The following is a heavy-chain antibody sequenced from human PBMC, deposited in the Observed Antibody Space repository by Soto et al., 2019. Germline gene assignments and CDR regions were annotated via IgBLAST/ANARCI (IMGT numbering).Heavy chain of an antibody. Sequence: SETLSLTCTVSGGSISSSSYYWGWIRQPPGKGLEWIGSIYYSGSTYYNPSLKSRVTISVDTSKNQFSLKLSSVTAADTAVYYCARVVSSSDRFYYYYYMDVWGKGTTVTVSS. V-gene: IGHV4-39*01. J-gene: IGHJ6*03. CDR1: GGSISSSSYY. CDR3: ARVVSSSDRFYYYYYMDV. CDR2: IYYSGST. D-gene: IGHD6-6*01.